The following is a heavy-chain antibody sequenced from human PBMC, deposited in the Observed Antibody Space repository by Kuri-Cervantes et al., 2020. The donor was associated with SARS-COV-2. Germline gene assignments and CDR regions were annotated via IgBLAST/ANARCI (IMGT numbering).Heavy chain of an antibody. Sequence: ASVKVSCKASGCTFTSYYMNWVRQAPGQGLEWMGIINPSGGSTSYAQKFQGRVTMTRDTSTSTVYMELSSLRSEDTAVYYCARGFIDIVVVPGAPGRHFDYWGQGTLVTVSS. CDR2: INPSGGST. V-gene: IGHV1-46*03. CDR3: ARGFIDIVVVPGAPGRHFDY. CDR1: GCTFTSYY. D-gene: IGHD2-2*01. J-gene: IGHJ4*02.